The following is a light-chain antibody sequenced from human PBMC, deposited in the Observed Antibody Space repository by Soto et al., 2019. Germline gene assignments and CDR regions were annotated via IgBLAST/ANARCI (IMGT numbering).Light chain of an antibody. CDR1: NIGSKN. CDR2: DDS. V-gene: IGLV3-21*02. J-gene: IGLJ1*01. CDR3: QVWDSNSDHPGV. Sequence: SYELTQPPSVSVAPGQTARITCGGNNIGSKNVHWYQQKPGQAPVLVVYDDSDRPSGIPERFSGSNSGNTATLTISRVEAGDEADYYCQVWDSNSDHPGVFGTGTKLTVL.